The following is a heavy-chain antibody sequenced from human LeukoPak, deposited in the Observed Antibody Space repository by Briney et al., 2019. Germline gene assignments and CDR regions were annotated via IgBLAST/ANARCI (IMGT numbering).Heavy chain of an antibody. Sequence: HPGGSLRLSCAASGFTFSSYAMHWVRQAPGKGLEFVSAISGSGGSTYYANSVKGRFTISRDNSKNTLFLHMGSLRAEDTAVYYCAREERGQAINYWGQGTLVTVSS. D-gene: IGHD2-21*01. J-gene: IGHJ4*02. V-gene: IGHV3-64*01. CDR3: AREERGQAINY. CDR2: ISGSGGST. CDR1: GFTFSSYA.